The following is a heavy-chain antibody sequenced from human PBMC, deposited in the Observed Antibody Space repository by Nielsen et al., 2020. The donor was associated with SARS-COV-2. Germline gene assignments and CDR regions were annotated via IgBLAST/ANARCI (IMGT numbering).Heavy chain of an antibody. D-gene: IGHD2-2*01. Sequence: GESLKISCAASGFTFSSYWMHWVRQAPGKGLAWVSRINSDGSSTSYADSVKGRFTISRDNAKNTLYLQMNSLRAEDTAVYYCARGLVGPGYYYYGMDVWGQGTTVTVSS. V-gene: IGHV3-74*01. J-gene: IGHJ6*02. CDR2: INSDGSST. CDR3: ARGLVGPGYYYYGMDV. CDR1: GFTFSSYW.